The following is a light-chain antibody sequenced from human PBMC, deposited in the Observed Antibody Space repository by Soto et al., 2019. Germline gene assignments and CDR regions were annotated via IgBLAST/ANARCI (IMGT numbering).Light chain of an antibody. CDR3: QQYSDWPLT. V-gene: IGKV3-15*01. CDR2: GAS. J-gene: IGKJ4*01. Sequence: EIIMTQSPVTLSVSPGERATLSCRASRSVTNSYLAWYQQKPGQAPRLLISGASTRAAGIPARFSGSGSGTEFTLTISSLQSGDFAVYYCQQYSDWPLTFGGGTKVEIK. CDR1: RSVTNSY.